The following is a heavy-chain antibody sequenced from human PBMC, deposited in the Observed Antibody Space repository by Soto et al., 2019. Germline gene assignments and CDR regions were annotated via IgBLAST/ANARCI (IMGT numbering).Heavy chain of an antibody. V-gene: IGHV4-39*01. CDR1: FGSVRSSGST. J-gene: IGHJ4*02. Sequence: PSDTLCLTSPVSFGSVRSSGSTWGCTRQPPGQGLEWIGTIYSSGNAFYSPSLKSRVTISADTSKNQFSLNLRYVTAAYTAIYYWARTELGLAVDYWRQRTVVAVSA. CDR2: IYSSGNA. D-gene: IGHD1-7*01. CDR3: ARTELGLAVDY.